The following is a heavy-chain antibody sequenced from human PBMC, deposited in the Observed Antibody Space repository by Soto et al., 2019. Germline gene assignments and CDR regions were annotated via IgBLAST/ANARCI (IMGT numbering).Heavy chain of an antibody. CDR1: GYTFTDYG. CDR2: ISAKNGNT. V-gene: IGHV1-18*01. CDR3: ARDKEFPDY. Sequence: QVQLLQSGAAVKKPGASVKVTCKTSGYTFTDYGITWVRQAPGQGLEWMGWISAKNGNTNYVQKFRDRVTMTTDTSTSTAYMELRRLTSDDTAVYYCARDKEFPDYWGQGTLVTVSS. J-gene: IGHJ4*02.